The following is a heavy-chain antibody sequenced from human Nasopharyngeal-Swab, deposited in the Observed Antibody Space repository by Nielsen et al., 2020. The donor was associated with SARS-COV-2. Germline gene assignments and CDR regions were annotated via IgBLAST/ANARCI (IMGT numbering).Heavy chain of an antibody. CDR3: ARGRSSGWYDDYFDY. CDR1: GGSISGYY. Sequence: SETLSPTCAVYGGSISGYYWSWTRQLPGKGLEWIGEISHYGSTNYNPSLKSSVTLSVDTSKNQFSLKLSSVTAADTAVYYCARGRSSGWYDDYFDYWGQGTLATVSS. D-gene: IGHD6-19*01. CDR2: ISHYGST. V-gene: IGHV4-34*01. J-gene: IGHJ4*02.